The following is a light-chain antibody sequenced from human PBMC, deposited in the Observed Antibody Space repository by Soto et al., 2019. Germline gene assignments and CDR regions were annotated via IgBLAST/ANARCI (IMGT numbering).Light chain of an antibody. Sequence: DIMMTQSPDSLAVSLGERATINCKSSQSVLYSSNNKNYLAWYQQKPGQPPKLLIYWASTRESGVPDRFSGSGSGTDFTLTISSLQAEEVAVYYCQQYYSTPYTFGQGTKLEIK. CDR1: QSVLYSSNNKNY. J-gene: IGKJ2*01. CDR3: QQYYSTPYT. V-gene: IGKV4-1*01. CDR2: WAS.